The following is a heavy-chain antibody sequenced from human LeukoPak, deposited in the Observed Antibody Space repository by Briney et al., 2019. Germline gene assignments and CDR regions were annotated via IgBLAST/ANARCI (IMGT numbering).Heavy chain of an antibody. V-gene: IGHV4-59*01. Sequence: SETLSLTCTVSGGSISSYYWSWIRQPPGKGLEWIGYIYYSGSTNYKLSLKSRVTISVDTSKNQFSLKLSSVTAADTAVYYCAREATVNNWYFDLWGRGTPVTVSS. J-gene: IGHJ2*01. CDR2: IYYSGST. D-gene: IGHD4-17*01. CDR3: AREATVNNWYFDL. CDR1: GGSISSYY.